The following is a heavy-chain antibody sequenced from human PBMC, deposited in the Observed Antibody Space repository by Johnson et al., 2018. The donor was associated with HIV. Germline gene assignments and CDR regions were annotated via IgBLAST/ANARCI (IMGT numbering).Heavy chain of an antibody. Sequence: VQLVESGGGVVRPGGSLRLSCAASGFTFDEYGMSWVRQVPGKGLEWVSLISWDGGSTYYADSVKGRFTISRDNSKNSLYLQMNGLRDDDTAWYYCARGRGYGAERGALDNWGQGTMVTVSA. CDR3: ARGRGYGAERGALDN. V-gene: IGHV3-43D*03. CDR1: GFTFDEYG. CDR2: ISWDGGST. D-gene: IGHD4-17*01. J-gene: IGHJ3*02.